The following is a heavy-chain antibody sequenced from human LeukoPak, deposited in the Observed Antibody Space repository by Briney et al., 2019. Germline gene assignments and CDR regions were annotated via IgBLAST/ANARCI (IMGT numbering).Heavy chain of an antibody. Sequence: SETLSLTCTISGGSISSSSYYWGWIRQPPGKGLEWIGSIYYSGSTYYNPSLKSRVTISVDTSKNQFSLKLSSVTAADTAVYYCARHSDDYGDYDPHSGYYFDYWGQGTLVTVSS. CDR1: GGSISSSSYY. CDR2: IYYSGST. CDR3: ARHSDDYGDYDPHSGYYFDY. V-gene: IGHV4-39*01. J-gene: IGHJ4*02. D-gene: IGHD4-17*01.